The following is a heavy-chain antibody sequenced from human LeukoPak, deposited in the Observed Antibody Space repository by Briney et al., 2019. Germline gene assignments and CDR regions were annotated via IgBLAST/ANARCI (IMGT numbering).Heavy chain of an antibody. D-gene: IGHD2-21*02. Sequence: SGTLSLTCAVCGGSISSSNWWSWVRQPPGKGLEWIGMIFYSGSAYYTPSLRGRVTLSVDTSRNQFSLNLISVTAADTGVYFCARQQSDTSLFDPWGQGTLVTVSS. CDR2: IFYSGSA. CDR3: ARQQSDTSLFDP. J-gene: IGHJ5*02. V-gene: IGHV4-4*02. CDR1: GGSISSSNW.